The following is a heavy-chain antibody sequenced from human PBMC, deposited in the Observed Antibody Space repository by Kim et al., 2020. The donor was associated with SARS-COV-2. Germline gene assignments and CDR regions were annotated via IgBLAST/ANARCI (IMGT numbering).Heavy chain of an antibody. V-gene: IGHV3-7*01. D-gene: IGHD6-19*01. CDR3: ARWIHNNGWSPDY. CDR2: IKEDGSAQ. Sequence: GGSLRRSCAASGFTFSAHQMTWVRQAPGKGLEWLGNIKEDGSAQYLADFVKGRFTISRDNAKNSLYLQMNSLRADDTAMYYCARWIHNNGWSPDYWGQGTLVTVSS. J-gene: IGHJ4*02. CDR1: GFTFSAHQ.